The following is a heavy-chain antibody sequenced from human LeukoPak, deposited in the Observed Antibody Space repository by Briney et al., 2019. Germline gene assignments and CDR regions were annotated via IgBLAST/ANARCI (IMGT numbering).Heavy chain of an antibody. Sequence: GGSLRLSCAASGFTFSSYWMSWVRQAPGKGLEWVANIKQDGSEKYYVDSVKGRFPISRDNAKNSLYLQMNSLRAEDTAVYYCARDFLYYDFWSGYLFDHWGQGTLVTVSS. V-gene: IGHV3-7*01. J-gene: IGHJ4*02. D-gene: IGHD3-3*01. CDR2: IKQDGSEK. CDR1: GFTFSSYW. CDR3: ARDFLYYDFWSGYLFDH.